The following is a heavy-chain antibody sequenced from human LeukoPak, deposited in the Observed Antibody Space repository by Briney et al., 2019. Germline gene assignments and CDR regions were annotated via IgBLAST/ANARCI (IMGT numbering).Heavy chain of an antibody. CDR1: GFTFSSYA. Sequence: GGSLGLSCAASGFTFSSYAMSWVRQAPGKGLEWVSGISTSGGTTSYADSVKGRFTISRDNPRNTLYMQMSSLRDEDTAVYYCAIMHRYYDGSGYWVQWGQGTLVTVSS. CDR2: ISTSGGTT. D-gene: IGHD3-22*01. J-gene: IGHJ4*02. CDR3: AIMHRYYDGSGYWVQ. V-gene: IGHV3-23*01.